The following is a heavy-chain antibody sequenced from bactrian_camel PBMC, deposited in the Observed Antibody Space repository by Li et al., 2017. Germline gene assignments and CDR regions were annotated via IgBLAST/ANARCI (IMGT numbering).Heavy chain of an antibody. D-gene: IGHD5*01. V-gene: IGHV3S29*01. CDR2: IYTGRDYT. CDR1: GFIFSSSY. Sequence: LVQSGGSLRLSCATSGFIFSSSYMFWVRQAPGKGLEWVSTIYTGRDYTYYADSVKGRFTISKDNAKNTLYLQMNSLKPEDTALYYCAIGLFADFGLGRGTQVTVS. J-gene: IGHJ4*01.